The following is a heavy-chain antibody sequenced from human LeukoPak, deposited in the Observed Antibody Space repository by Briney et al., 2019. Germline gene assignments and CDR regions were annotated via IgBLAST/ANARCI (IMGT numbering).Heavy chain of an antibody. CDR3: ARGIYWGAAGPYFDY. J-gene: IGHJ4*02. D-gene: IGHD6-13*01. CDR2: INTDDSST. V-gene: IGHV3-74*01. CDR1: GFTFSSYW. Sequence: GGSLRLSCAASGFTFSSYWMHWVRQAPGKGLVWVSRINTDDSSTIYADSVKGRFTISRDNAKNTLYLQMNSLRAEDTAVYYCARGIYWGAAGPYFDYWGQGALVTVSS.